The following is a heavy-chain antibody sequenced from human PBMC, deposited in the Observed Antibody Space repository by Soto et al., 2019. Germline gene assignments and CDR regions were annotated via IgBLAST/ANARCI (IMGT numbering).Heavy chain of an antibody. CDR1: GGTFGKNA. CDR3: AKSRAAAHPRVGMDV. Sequence: GASVKVSCKASGGTFGKNAFSWVRQAPGQGLEWMGGIIPFFHAPNYAQKFQGRVTITADESMNMVFMEMSSLRSEDTAIYYCAKSRAAAHPRVGMDVWGQGTTVTVYS. D-gene: IGHD6-25*01. CDR2: IIPFFHAP. J-gene: IGHJ6*02. V-gene: IGHV1-69*13.